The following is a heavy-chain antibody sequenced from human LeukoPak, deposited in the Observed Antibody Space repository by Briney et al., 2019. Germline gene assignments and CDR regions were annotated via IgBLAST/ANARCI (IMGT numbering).Heavy chain of an antibody. D-gene: IGHD3-22*01. CDR1: GGSISSGGHY. CDR2: IYYSGST. Sequence: SQTLSLTCTVSGGSISSGGHYWSWIRQHPGKGLEWIGYIYYSGSTYYNPSLKSRLTISVDTSNNQFSLKLTSVTAADTAVYYCARQCDSSGYYYWFDPWGQGTLVTVSS. CDR3: ARQCDSSGYYYWFDP. V-gene: IGHV4-31*03. J-gene: IGHJ5*02.